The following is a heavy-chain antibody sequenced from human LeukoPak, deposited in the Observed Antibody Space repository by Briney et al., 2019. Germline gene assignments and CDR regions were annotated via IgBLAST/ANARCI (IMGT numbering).Heavy chain of an antibody. D-gene: IGHD6-19*01. Sequence: ASVKVSCKASGYTFTSYAMNWVRQAPGQGLEWMGWINTNTGNPTYAQGFTGRFVFSLDTSVSTAYLQISSLKAEDTAVYYCARVLDPHGSGWFYFDYWGQGTLVTVSS. V-gene: IGHV7-4-1*02. J-gene: IGHJ4*02. CDR3: ARVLDPHGSGWFYFDY. CDR1: GYTFTSYA. CDR2: INTNTGNP.